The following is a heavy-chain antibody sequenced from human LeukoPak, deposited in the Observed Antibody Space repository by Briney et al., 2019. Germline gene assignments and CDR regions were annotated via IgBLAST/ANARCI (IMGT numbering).Heavy chain of an antibody. CDR2: INPNSGGT. CDR3: ARGMERYDYVWGSYPRGGNFDY. D-gene: IGHD3-16*02. V-gene: IGHV1-2*02. Sequence: GASVKVSCKASGYTFTGYYMHWVRQAPGQGLEWMGWINPNSGGTNYAQKFQGRATMTRDTSISTAYMELSRLRSDDTAVYYCARGMERYDYVWGSYPRGGNFDYWGQGTLVTVSS. CDR1: GYTFTGYY. J-gene: IGHJ4*02.